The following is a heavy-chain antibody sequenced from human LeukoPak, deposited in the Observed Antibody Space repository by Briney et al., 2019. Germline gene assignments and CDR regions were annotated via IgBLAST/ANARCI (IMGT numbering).Heavy chain of an antibody. J-gene: IGHJ6*03. V-gene: IGHV1-46*01. D-gene: IGHD1-26*01. Sequence: ASVKVSCKASGYTFTMYYIPWVRHAPGQGLEWMGMINPSDGATTYAQRFQGRVTMTRDMSTTTVYVDLRRLRSEATAVYFCARKQRGELSWSFRALFASYNTYYYRDVWGRGTTVTVSS. CDR2: INPSDGAT. CDR3: ARKQRGELSWSFRALFASYNTYYYRDV. CDR1: GYTFTMYY.